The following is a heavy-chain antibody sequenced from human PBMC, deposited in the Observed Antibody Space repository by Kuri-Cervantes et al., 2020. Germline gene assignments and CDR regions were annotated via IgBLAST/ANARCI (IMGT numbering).Heavy chain of an antibody. J-gene: IGHJ3*02. Sequence: SVKVSCKASGYIFTSYGISWVRQAPGQGLEWMGGIIPIFGTANYAQKFQGRVTITTDESTSTAYMELSSLRSEDTAVYYCAKATNAMITFGGVIVGAFDIWGQGTMVTVSS. CDR1: GYIFTSYG. CDR2: IIPIFGTA. D-gene: IGHD3-16*02. CDR3: AKATNAMITFGGVIVGAFDI. V-gene: IGHV1-69*05.